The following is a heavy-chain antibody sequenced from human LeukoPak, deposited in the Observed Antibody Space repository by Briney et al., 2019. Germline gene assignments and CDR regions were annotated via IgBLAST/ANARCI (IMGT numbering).Heavy chain of an antibody. CDR2: IYSGGST. CDR1: GFTFSSYS. V-gene: IGHV3-66*02. Sequence: GGSLRLSXAASGFTFSSYSMNWVRQAPGKGMEWVSVIYSGGSTYYADSVKGRFTISRDNSKNTVNLQMNDLRAEDTAVYYCARSWDARLNFDYWGQGTLVTVSS. J-gene: IGHJ4*02. D-gene: IGHD1-26*01. CDR3: ARSWDARLNFDY.